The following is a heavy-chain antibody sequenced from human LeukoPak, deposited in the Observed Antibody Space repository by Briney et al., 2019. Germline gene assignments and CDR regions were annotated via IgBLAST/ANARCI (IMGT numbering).Heavy chain of an antibody. V-gene: IGHV4-59*08. CDR3: AWSSADYYYYGMDV. D-gene: IGHD1-26*01. CDR2: IYYSGST. CDR1: GGSISSYY. J-gene: IGHJ6*02. Sequence: SETLSLTCTVSGGSISSYYWSWIRQPPGKGLEGIGYIYYSGSTNYNPSLKSRVTISVDTSKNQFSLKLSSVTAADTAVYYCAWSSADYYYYGMDVWGQGTTVTVSS.